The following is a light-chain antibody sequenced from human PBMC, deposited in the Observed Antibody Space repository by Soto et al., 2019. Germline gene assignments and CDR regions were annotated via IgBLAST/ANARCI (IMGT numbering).Light chain of an antibody. Sequence: DIQMTQSPSSVSASVGDRVTITCRASQGIGSWLGWYQQKPGQAPKLLIYAAASLHSGVPSRFSATFSGTEFALTISSLQPEDLATYYCQQANSYPLTFGPGTKVELK. V-gene: IGKV1-12*01. CDR3: QQANSYPLT. CDR2: AAA. CDR1: QGIGSW. J-gene: IGKJ3*01.